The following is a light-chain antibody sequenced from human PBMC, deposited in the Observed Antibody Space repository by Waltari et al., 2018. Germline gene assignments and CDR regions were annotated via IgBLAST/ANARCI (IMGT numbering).Light chain of an antibody. CDR3: HQYYTTPWT. J-gene: IGKJ1*01. CDR2: WAS. Sequence: DIVMTQSPDSLAVSLGERATINCKSSQTVLYSSNNKNYLAWYQQKPGQPPNLLIYWASTRESGVPDRFSGSGSGTDFTLTINNLQAEDVALYYCHQYYTTPWTFGQGTKVEI. V-gene: IGKV4-1*01. CDR1: QTVLYSSNNKNY.